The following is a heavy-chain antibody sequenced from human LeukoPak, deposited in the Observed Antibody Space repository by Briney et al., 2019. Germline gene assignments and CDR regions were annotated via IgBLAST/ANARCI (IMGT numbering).Heavy chain of an antibody. CDR3: ARGATQDY. J-gene: IGHJ4*02. CDR1: GGSFSGYY. Sequence: SETLSLTCAVYGGSFSGYYWSWTRQPPGKGLEWIGEINHSGSTNYNPSLKSRVTISVDTSKNQFSLKLSSVTAADTAVYYCARGATQDYWGQGTLVTVSS. V-gene: IGHV4-34*01. CDR2: INHSGST.